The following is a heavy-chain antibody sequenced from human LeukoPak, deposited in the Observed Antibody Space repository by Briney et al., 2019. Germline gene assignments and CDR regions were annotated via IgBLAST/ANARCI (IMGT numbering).Heavy chain of an antibody. CDR2: IIPGLGII. CDR1: GGTFSNYT. V-gene: IGHV1-69*02. Sequence: GSSVKGSCKASGGTFSNYTITWVRQAPGQGLEWMGRIIPGLGIINYAQKFQGRVTVTADKSTSTAYMELSSLRADDTAVYYCARALSDTSGYELAYWGQGTLVTVSS. D-gene: IGHD3-22*01. J-gene: IGHJ4*02. CDR3: ARALSDTSGYELAY.